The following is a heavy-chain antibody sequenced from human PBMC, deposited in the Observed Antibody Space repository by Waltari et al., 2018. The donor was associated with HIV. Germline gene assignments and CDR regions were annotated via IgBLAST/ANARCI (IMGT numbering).Heavy chain of an antibody. V-gene: IGHV3-7*04. J-gene: IGHJ4*02. D-gene: IGHD2-15*01. CDR1: GFAFGRDW. Sequence: EVQLAESGGGLVQPGGSLNVSCEVSGFAFGRDWRSWVRQAPGKGPEWVANINENGDGKYHVDSMKGRFVISRDNTKQSLYLEMKNLRVEDTAVYYCVRGSGSFWGQGTLVTVSS. CDR2: INENGDGK. CDR3: VRGSGSF.